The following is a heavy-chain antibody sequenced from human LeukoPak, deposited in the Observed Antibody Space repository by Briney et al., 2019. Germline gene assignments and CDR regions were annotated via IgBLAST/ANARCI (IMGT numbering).Heavy chain of an antibody. V-gene: IGHV4-59*01. CDR3: ARGGETYYYDSSGYPDY. D-gene: IGHD3-22*01. CDR2: IYYSGST. J-gene: IGHJ4*02. Sequence: SETLSLNCTVPRGSISSYYWSWIRQPPGKGLEWIGYIYYSGSTNYNPSLKSRVTISVDTSKNQFSLKLSSVTAADTAVYYCARGGETYYYDSSGYPDYWGQGTLVTVSS. CDR1: RGSISSYY.